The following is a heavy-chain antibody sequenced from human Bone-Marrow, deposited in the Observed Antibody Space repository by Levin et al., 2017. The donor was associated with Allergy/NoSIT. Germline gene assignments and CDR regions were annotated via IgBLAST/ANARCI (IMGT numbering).Heavy chain of an antibody. V-gene: IGHV1-46*01. CDR1: GYTFTNYY. Sequence: GASVKVSCKASGYTFTNYYIHWVRQAPGRGVEWMGGINPTGGSTNYAQMFQGRVTMTRDTSTSTVYMELSSLRVEDTAVYYCARADINPEDSSTWYFDYWGQGTLVTVSS. J-gene: IGHJ4*02. D-gene: IGHD6-6*01. CDR2: INPTGGST. CDR3: ARADINPEDSSTWYFDY.